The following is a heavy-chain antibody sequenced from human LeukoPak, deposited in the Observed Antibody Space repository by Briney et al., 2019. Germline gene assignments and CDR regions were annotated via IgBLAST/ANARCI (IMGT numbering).Heavy chain of an antibody. CDR3: ATYSSLNRREFQF. D-gene: IGHD3-22*01. CDR2: ISGSGGST. J-gene: IGHJ1*01. V-gene: IGHV3-21*01. CDR1: GFTFSSYG. Sequence: GGSLRLSCAASGFTFSSYGMHWVRQAPGKGLEWVSAISGSGGSTHYADSVKGRFTISRDNAKNSLYLQMNSLRAEDTAVYYCATYSSLNRREFQFWGQGTLLTVSS.